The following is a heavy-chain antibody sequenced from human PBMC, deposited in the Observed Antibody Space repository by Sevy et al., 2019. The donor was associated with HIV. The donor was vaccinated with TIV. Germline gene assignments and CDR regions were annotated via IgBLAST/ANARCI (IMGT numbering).Heavy chain of an antibody. D-gene: IGHD3-10*01. CDR1: GFTFDDYA. CDR3: AKASIIDQYDRGAFDI. Sequence: GGSLRLSCAASGFTFDDYAMHWVRQAPGKGLEWVSGIIWNSGSIAYADSVKGRFTISRDNANNSLYLQMNSLRAEDTALYYCAKASIIDQYDRGAFDIWGQGTMVTVSS. CDR2: IIWNSGSI. V-gene: IGHV3-9*01. J-gene: IGHJ3*02.